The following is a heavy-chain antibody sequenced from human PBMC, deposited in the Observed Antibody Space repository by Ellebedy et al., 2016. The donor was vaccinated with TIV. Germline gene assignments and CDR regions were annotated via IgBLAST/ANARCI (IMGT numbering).Heavy chain of an antibody. V-gene: IGHV3-15*01. CDR2: IKRKTDGGTT. Sequence: GESQKISCAASGFTFSNAWMSWVRQAPGKGLEWVGHIKRKTDGGTTDYAAPVKGRFTISRDDSENTLYLQMNSLKTEDTAVYSCTTEGYTYGYHSFDIWGQGTMVTVSS. D-gene: IGHD5-18*01. J-gene: IGHJ3*02. CDR3: TTEGYTYGYHSFDI. CDR1: GFTFSNAW.